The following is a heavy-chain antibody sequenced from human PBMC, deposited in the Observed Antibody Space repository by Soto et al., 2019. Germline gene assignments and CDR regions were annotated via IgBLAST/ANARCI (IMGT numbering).Heavy chain of an antibody. CDR1: GGSISISGDY. CDR2: IYSSGGT. Sequence: PSETLSLTCTFSGGSISISGDYLGWIRQPPGRGLEWIGSIYSSGGTYYNPSLKSRVTISIETSKNQFSLKLSFVTAADTAVYYCARHSSIAVPWYDPWGQGTLVTVSS. J-gene: IGHJ5*02. V-gene: IGHV4-39*01. CDR3: ARHSSIAVPWYDP. D-gene: IGHD3-10*01.